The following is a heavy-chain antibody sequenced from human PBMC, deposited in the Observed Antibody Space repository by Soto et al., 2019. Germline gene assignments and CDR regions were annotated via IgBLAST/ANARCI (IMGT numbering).Heavy chain of an antibody. Sequence: GGSLRLSCAASGFTFSSYAMHWVRQAPGKGLEWVAVISYDGSNKYYADSVKGRFTISRDNSKNTLYLQMNSLRAEDTAVYYCARDLKAYDFWSGYYLLWGMDVWGQGTTVTVSS. CDR3: ARDLKAYDFWSGYYLLWGMDV. CDR1: GFTFSSYA. CDR2: ISYDGSNK. V-gene: IGHV3-30-3*01. D-gene: IGHD3-3*01. J-gene: IGHJ6*02.